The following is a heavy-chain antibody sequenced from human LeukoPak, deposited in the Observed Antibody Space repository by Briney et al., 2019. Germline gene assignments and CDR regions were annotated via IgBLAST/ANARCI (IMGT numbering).Heavy chain of an antibody. CDR1: GFSVSNNY. J-gene: IGHJ1*01. V-gene: IGHV3-66*01. CDR2: IYSGGST. Sequence: GGSLRLSCAASGFSVSNNYMSWVRQAPGKGLEWVSVIYSGGSTFYADSAKGRFTIFRDNYTNTLYFLLNSLRTEDTAVYYCASDSYTPEYFQHWGQGTLVTVSS. CDR3: ASDSYTPEYFQH. D-gene: IGHD1-26*01.